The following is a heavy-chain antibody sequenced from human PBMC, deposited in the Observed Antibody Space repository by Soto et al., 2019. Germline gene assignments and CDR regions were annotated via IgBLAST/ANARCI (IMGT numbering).Heavy chain of an antibody. J-gene: IGHJ4*02. CDR3: ARVSAPQGPSFSSGFDY. Sequence: PSETLSLTCTVSGGSISSGGYYWSWIRQHPGKGLEWIGYIYYSGSTYYNPSLKSRVTISVDTSKNQFSLKLSSVTAADTAVYYCARVSAPQGPSFSSGFDYWGQGTLVTVSS. CDR2: IYYSGST. CDR1: GGSISSGGYY. V-gene: IGHV4-31*03.